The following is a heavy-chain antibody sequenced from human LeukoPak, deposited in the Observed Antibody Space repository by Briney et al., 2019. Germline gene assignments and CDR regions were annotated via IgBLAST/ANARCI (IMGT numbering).Heavy chain of an antibody. Sequence: GGSLRLSCAASGFTFSTFGMSWVRRGPGEGPEWVSGITGSGATTYYADSVKGRFTISRDNSQNTLYLQMNTLRAEDTAVYYCAKVVSGFHFDCWGQGTLVTVSS. CDR3: AKVVSGFHFDC. D-gene: IGHD1-26*01. CDR1: GFTFSTFG. CDR2: ITGSGATT. V-gene: IGHV3-23*01. J-gene: IGHJ4*02.